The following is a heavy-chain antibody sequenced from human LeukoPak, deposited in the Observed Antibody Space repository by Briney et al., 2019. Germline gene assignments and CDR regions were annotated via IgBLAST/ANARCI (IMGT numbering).Heavy chain of an antibody. CDR1: GGSISSYY. CDR2: IYYSGST. D-gene: IGHD4/OR15-4a*01. Sequence: PSETLSLTCTVSGGSISSYYWSWIRQPPGKGLEWIGYIYYSGSTNYNPSLKSRVTISVDTSKNQFSLKLSSVTAADTAVYYCARAGVRGGAKGITEPDDSNEYYFDYWGQGTLVTVSS. V-gene: IGHV4-59*01. J-gene: IGHJ4*02. CDR3: ARAGVRGGAKGITEPDDSNEYYFDY.